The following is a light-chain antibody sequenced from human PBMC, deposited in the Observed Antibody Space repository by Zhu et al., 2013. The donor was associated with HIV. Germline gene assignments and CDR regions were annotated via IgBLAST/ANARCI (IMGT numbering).Light chain of an antibody. V-gene: IGKV1D-13*01. CDR1: QAVSTA. J-gene: IGKJ1*01. Sequence: AIQLTQSPSSLSASVGERVTITCRASQAVSTALAWYQQKPGRPPKVLIYDVSNLEPGVPPRFSGSGSGTAFTLTISGLQPEDFATYYCQKYNDYSAFGQGTNVEV. CDR2: DVS. CDR3: QKYNDYSA.